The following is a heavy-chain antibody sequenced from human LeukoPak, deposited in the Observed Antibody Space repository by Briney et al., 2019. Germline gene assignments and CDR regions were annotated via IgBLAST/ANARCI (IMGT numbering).Heavy chain of an antibody. Sequence: PGGSLRPSCAASGFTFSSYAMSWVRQAPGKGLEWVSAISGSGGSTYYADSVKGRFTISGDNSKNTLYLQMNSLRAEDTAVYYCAKDLSAPGDYWGQGTLVAVSS. V-gene: IGHV3-23*01. CDR2: ISGSGGST. D-gene: IGHD6-25*01. CDR1: GFTFSSYA. CDR3: AKDLSAPGDY. J-gene: IGHJ4*02.